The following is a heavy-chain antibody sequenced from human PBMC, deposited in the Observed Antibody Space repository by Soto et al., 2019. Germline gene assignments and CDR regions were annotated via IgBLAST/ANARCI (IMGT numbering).Heavy chain of an antibody. CDR2: IYYSGST. V-gene: IGHV4-31*03. Sequence: NPSETLSLTCTVSGGSISSGGYYWSWIRQHPGKGLEWIGYIYYSGSTYYNPSLKSRVTISVDTSKNQFSLKLSSVTAADTAVYYCARKQGDYVWGSYPFDYWGQGTLVTVSS. CDR3: ARKQGDYVWGSYPFDY. D-gene: IGHD3-16*02. CDR1: GGSISSGGYY. J-gene: IGHJ4*02.